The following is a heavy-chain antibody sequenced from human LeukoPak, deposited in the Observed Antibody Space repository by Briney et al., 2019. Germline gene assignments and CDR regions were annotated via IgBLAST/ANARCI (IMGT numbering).Heavy chain of an antibody. Sequence: PGGSLRHSCAASGFSFSNAWMSWVRQAPGKGLEWVGRIKTKTDGETTDYAAPVKGRFTISRDDSKNTLYLRMNSLKTEDTAVYYCAETHRYNHWGQGTLVTVSS. CDR3: AETHRYNH. D-gene: IGHD5-24*01. V-gene: IGHV3-15*01. CDR1: GFSFSNAW. J-gene: IGHJ5*02. CDR2: IKTKTDGETT.